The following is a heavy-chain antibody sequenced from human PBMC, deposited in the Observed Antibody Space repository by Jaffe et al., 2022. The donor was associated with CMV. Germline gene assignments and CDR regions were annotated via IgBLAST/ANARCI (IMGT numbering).Heavy chain of an antibody. D-gene: IGHD3-3*01. Sequence: QVQLQQSGPGLVKPSQTLSLTCAISGDSVSSNSAAWNWIRQSPSRGLEWLGRTYYRSKWYNDYAVSVKSRITINPDTSKNQFSLQLNSVTPEDTAVYYCARAITIFGVVIIPGVLGYYGMDVWGQGTTVTVSS. CDR2: TYYRSKWYN. V-gene: IGHV6-1*01. J-gene: IGHJ6*02. CDR1: GDSVSSNSAA. CDR3: ARAITIFGVVIIPGVLGYYGMDV.